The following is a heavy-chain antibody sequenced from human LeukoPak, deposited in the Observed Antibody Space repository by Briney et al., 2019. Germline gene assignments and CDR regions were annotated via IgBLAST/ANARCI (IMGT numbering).Heavy chain of an antibody. Sequence: GGSPRLSCAASGFTFSGYVMHWVRQAPGKGLEWVAFIRHDNSDKFYADSVKGRFTISSDTSKNTLSLQMNSLRPEDTAVYYCAKEGVDAFDIWGQGTMVTVSS. CDR3: AKEGVDAFDI. V-gene: IGHV3-30*02. CDR1: GFTFSGYV. CDR2: IRHDNSDK. J-gene: IGHJ3*02.